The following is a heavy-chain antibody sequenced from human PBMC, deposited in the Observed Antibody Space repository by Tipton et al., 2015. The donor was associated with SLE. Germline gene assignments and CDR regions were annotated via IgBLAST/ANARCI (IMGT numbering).Heavy chain of an antibody. D-gene: IGHD3-3*01. CDR1: GGSISSYY. Sequence: TLSLTCTVSGGSISSYYWSWIRQPAGKGLEWIGRTYISGSTIYNPSLKSRVTMSVDTSKNQFSLKLSSVTAADTAVYYCAREAHDYDFWSGYYSGRWFDPWGQGTLVTVSS. CDR3: AREAHDYDFWSGYYSGRWFDP. V-gene: IGHV4-4*07. CDR2: TYISGST. J-gene: IGHJ5*02.